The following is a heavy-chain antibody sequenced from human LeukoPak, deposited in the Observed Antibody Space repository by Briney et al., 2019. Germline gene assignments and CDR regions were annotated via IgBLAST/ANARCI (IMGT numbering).Heavy chain of an antibody. D-gene: IGHD3-16*01. CDR1: GGSFSGYY. Sequence: SETLSLTCAVYGGSFSGYYWSWIRQPPGKGLEWIGEINHSGSTNYNPSLKSRVTISVDTSKNQFSLKLSSVTAADMAVYYCARGRLLMWFDPWGQGTLVTVSS. CDR2: INHSGST. CDR3: ARGRLLMWFDP. J-gene: IGHJ5*02. V-gene: IGHV4-34*01.